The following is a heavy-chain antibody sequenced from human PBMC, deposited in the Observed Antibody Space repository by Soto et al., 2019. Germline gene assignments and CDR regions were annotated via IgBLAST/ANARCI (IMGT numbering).Heavy chain of an antibody. D-gene: IGHD2-21*01. CDR3: ARIVRGIVITYYYMDV. J-gene: IGHJ6*03. Sequence: QVQLQESGPGLVKPSETLSLTCSVSGGSISSSSYYWGWIRQPPGKGLEWIGSIFYRGRTDYNPSLPSRVTISVDTSTNQFSLKLTSVTAADTAVYYCARIVRGIVITYYYMDVWGKGTTVTVSS. CDR2: IFYRGRT. V-gene: IGHV4-39*01. CDR1: GGSISSSSYY.